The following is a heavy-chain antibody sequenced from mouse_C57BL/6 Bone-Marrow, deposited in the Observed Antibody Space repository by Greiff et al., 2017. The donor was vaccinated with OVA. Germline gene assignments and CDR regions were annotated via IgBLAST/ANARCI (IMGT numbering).Heavy chain of an antibody. J-gene: IGHJ2*01. CDR2: IYPGDGDT. V-gene: IGHV1-82*01. CDR3: TQRDFDY. CDR1: GYAFSSSW. Sequence: QVQLKESGPELVKPGASVKISCKASGYAFSSSWMNWVKQRPGKGLEWIGRIYPGDGDTNYNGKFKGKATLTADKSSSTAYMQLSSLTNEDSAVYYCTQRDFDYWGQGTTLTVSS.